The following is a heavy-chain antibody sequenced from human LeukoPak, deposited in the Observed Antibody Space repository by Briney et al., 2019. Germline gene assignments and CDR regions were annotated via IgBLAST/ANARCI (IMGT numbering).Heavy chain of an antibody. CDR3: AKPMRDDYGGPDY. D-gene: IGHD4-23*01. CDR1: GFTFSSYG. V-gene: IGHV3-30*18. J-gene: IGHJ4*02. Sequence: GGSLRLSCAASGFTFSSYGMHWVRQAPGKGLEWVAVVSYDGSNKYYADSVKGRFTISRDNSKNTLYLQMNSLRAEDTAVYYCAKPMRDDYGGPDYWGQGTLVTVSS. CDR2: VSYDGSNK.